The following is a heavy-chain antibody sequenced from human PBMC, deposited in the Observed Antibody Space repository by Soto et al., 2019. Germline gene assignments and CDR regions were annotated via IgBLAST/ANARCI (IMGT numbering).Heavy chain of an antibody. CDR1: GFTFSSYG. D-gene: IGHD6-13*01. CDR3: AKVAPYSSSWYD. V-gene: IGHV3-30*18. Sequence: GGSLRLSCAASGFTFSSYGMHWVRQAPGKGLEWVAVISYDGSNKYYADSVKGRFTISRDNSKNTLYLQMNSLRAEDTAVYYCAKVAPYSSSWYDWGQGTLVTVSS. J-gene: IGHJ4*02. CDR2: ISYDGSNK.